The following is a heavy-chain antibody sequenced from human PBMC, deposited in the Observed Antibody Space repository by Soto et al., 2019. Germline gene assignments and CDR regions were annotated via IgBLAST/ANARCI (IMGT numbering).Heavy chain of an antibody. CDR1: GFTFSDYY. Sequence: PGGSLRLSCSASGFTFSDYYMSSIRQAPGKGLEWVSYITNSSSYIYYADSVKGRFTISRDNAKNSLYLQMNSLRAEDTAVYYCAREFRGYSGYDLLYWGQGTLVTVSS. D-gene: IGHD5-12*01. CDR3: AREFRGYSGYDLLY. V-gene: IGHV3-11*06. CDR2: ITNSSSYI. J-gene: IGHJ4*02.